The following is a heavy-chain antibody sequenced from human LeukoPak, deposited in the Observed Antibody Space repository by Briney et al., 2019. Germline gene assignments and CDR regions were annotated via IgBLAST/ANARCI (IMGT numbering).Heavy chain of an antibody. CDR1: GFTFSSYA. V-gene: IGHV3-23*01. J-gene: IGHJ6*02. D-gene: IGHD3-10*01. Sequence: PGGSLRLSCAASGFTFSSYAMSWVRQAPGKGLEWVSAISGSGGSTYYADSVKGRFTISRDNSKHTLYLQMNSLRAEDTAVYYCAKELRITMVRGVSYGMDVWGQGTTVTVSS. CDR2: ISGSGGST. CDR3: AKELRITMVRGVSYGMDV.